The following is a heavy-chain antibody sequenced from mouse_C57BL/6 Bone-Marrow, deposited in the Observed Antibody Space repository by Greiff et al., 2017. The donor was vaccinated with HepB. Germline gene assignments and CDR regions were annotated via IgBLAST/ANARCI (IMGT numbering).Heavy chain of an antibody. Sequence: EVHLVESGGGLVKPGGSLKLSCAASGFTFSSYAMSWVRQTPEKRLEWVATISDGGSYTYYPDNVKGRFTISRDNAKNNLYLQMSHLKSEDTAMYYCARDRGPAWFAYWGQGTLVTVSA. J-gene: IGHJ3*01. CDR2: ISDGGSYT. CDR1: GFTFSSYA. D-gene: IGHD3-1*01. V-gene: IGHV5-4*01. CDR3: ARDRGPAWFAY.